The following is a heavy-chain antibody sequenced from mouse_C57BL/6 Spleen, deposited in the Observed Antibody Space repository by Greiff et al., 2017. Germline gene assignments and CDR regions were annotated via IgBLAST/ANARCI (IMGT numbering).Heavy chain of an antibody. CDR3: TTRYDGYWYFDV. CDR2: IDPENGDT. D-gene: IGHD2-3*01. CDR1: GFNIKDDY. Sequence: VQLQQSGAELVRPGASVKLSCTASGFNIKDDYMHWVKQRPEQGLEWIGWIDPENGDTEYASKCQGKATITADKSSNTAYLQLSSLTSEDTAVYYCTTRYDGYWYFDVWGTGTTVTVSS. J-gene: IGHJ1*03. V-gene: IGHV14-4*01.